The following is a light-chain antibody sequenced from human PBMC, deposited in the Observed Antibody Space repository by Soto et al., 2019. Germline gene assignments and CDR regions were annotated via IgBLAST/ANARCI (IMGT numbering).Light chain of an antibody. CDR3: QQYNSYSWT. Sequence: DIHMTQSPSSVYASVGHIFIITCRASQAFRNLLDWYQQKPGKAPKLLIYDASSLESGVPSRFRGGGYGTEFTFTISSMKNDDFGTYYRQQYNSYSWTFGHGTKVDI. CDR1: QAFRNL. J-gene: IGKJ1*01. V-gene: IGKV1-5*01. CDR2: DAS.